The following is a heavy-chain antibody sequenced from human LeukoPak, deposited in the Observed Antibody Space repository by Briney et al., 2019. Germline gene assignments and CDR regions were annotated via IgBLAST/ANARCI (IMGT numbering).Heavy chain of an antibody. Sequence: PSETLSLTCTVSGYSISTGYYWDWIRQPPGKGLEWIGTFYHGGSTYYNPSLKSRVTISVDTSKNQFSLNLTSVTAADTAVYYCARDWTGLAAAGTGYFQHWGQGTLVTVSS. CDR1: GYSISTGYY. J-gene: IGHJ1*01. CDR3: ARDWTGLAAAGTGYFQH. D-gene: IGHD6-13*01. V-gene: IGHV4-38-2*02. CDR2: FYHGGST.